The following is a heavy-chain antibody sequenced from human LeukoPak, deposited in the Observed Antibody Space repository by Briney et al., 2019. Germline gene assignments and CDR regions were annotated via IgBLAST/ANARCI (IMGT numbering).Heavy chain of an antibody. J-gene: IGHJ4*02. D-gene: IGHD5-24*01. Sequence: ASVKVSCKASGYTFTNYAFSWVRQAPGQGLEWMGWISTYRANTNYAQKFQGRVTMTRDTSTSTVYMELSSLRSEDTAVFYCARAAITRDGYNSALDYWGQGTLVTVSS. CDR3: ARAAITRDGYNSALDY. CDR1: GYTFTNYA. CDR2: ISTYRANT. V-gene: IGHV1-18*01.